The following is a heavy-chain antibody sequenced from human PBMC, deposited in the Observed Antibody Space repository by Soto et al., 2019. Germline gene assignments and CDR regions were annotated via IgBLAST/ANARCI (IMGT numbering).Heavy chain of an antibody. D-gene: IGHD6-19*01. V-gene: IGHV1-3*01. J-gene: IGHJ4*02. CDR1: GYTFTSSA. CDR3: ARVRSSGWYFDY. Sequence: GXSLKGSCKASGYTFTSSAIHWVRQAPGQRLEWMGWINAGNGNTKYSQNFQGRVTITRDTSASTAYMELSSLRSEDTAVYYCARVRSSGWYFDYWGQGTLVTVSS. CDR2: INAGNGNT.